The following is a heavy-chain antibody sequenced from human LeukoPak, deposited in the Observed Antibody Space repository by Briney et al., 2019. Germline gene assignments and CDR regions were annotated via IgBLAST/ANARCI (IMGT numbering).Heavy chain of an antibody. Sequence: SETLSLTCTVSGGSISSGGYYWSWIRQHPGKGLEWIGYIYYSGSTYYNPSLKSRVTISVDTSKNQFSLKLSSVTAADTAVYYRARNDSSGILDYWGQGTLVTVSS. V-gene: IGHV4-31*03. CDR3: ARNDSSGILDY. CDR1: GGSISSGGYY. J-gene: IGHJ4*02. D-gene: IGHD3-22*01. CDR2: IYYSGST.